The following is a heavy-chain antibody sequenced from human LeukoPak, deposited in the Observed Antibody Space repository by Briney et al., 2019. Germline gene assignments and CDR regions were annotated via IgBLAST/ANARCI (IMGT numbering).Heavy chain of an antibody. D-gene: IGHD6-6*01. CDR2: IIPIFGTA. Sequence: SVKVSCKASGGTFSSYAISWVRQAPGQGLEWMGRIIPIFGTANYARKFQGRVTITTDESTSTAYMELSSLRSEGTAVYYCARGEYSSSYAGNYWGQGTLVTVSS. V-gene: IGHV1-69*05. CDR3: ARGEYSSSYAGNY. J-gene: IGHJ4*02. CDR1: GGTFSSYA.